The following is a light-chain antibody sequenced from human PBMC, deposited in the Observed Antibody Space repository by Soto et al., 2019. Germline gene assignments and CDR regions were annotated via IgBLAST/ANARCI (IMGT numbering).Light chain of an antibody. CDR2: AVS. J-gene: IGKJ1*01. CDR1: QSLGSDY. V-gene: IGKV3-20*01. Sequence: ETVLTQSPGTLSLSPGEGATLSCRASQSLGSDYLAWYQQKPGQAPRLLIYAVSSRATDIPDRFSGSGSGTDFTLTISRLEQEDFAMYYCQLYGTSRTFGQGTKVEI. CDR3: QLYGTSRT.